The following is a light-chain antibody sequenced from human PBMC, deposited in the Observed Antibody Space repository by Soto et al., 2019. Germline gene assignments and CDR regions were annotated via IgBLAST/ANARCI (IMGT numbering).Light chain of an antibody. CDR2: GAS. J-gene: IGKJ1*01. V-gene: IGKV3-20*01. Sequence: EIVLTQSPGTLSLSPGERATLSCRASQSVSSSYLAWYQQKPGQAPRLLIYGASSRATGIPDRFSGSGSGTDFTITISRLEPEDFAVYYCQQYGSSSWTVGQGTQVDIK. CDR1: QSVSSSY. CDR3: QQYGSSSWT.